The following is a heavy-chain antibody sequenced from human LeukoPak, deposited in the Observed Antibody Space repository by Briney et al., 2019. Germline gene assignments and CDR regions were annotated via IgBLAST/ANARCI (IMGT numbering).Heavy chain of an antibody. CDR1: GGSITGYY. CDR2: IHYTGAT. D-gene: IGHD3-9*01. V-gene: IGHV4-34*01. Sequence: SETLSLTCAVYGGSITGYYWSWIRQTPGRGLEWVGEIHYTGATSYNPSLKSRATISTDTSKNQFSMRLSSVTAADTAVYYCARGNILTGYCFDFWGQGALVTVSS. J-gene: IGHJ4*02. CDR3: ARGNILTGYCFDF.